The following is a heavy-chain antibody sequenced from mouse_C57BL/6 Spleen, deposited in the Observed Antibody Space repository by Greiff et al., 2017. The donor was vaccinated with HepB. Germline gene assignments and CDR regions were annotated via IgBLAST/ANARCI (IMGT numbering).Heavy chain of an antibody. Sequence: EVQGVESGEGLVKPGGSLKLSCAASGFTFSSYAMSWVRQTPEKRLEWVAYISSGGDYIYYADTVKGRFTISRDNARNTLYLQMSSLKSEDTAMDYCTRRSLYYGSSFDYWGQGTTLTGSS. J-gene: IGHJ2*01. CDR3: TRRSLYYGSSFDY. D-gene: IGHD1-1*01. CDR2: ISSGGDYI. V-gene: IGHV5-9-1*02. CDR1: GFTFSSYA.